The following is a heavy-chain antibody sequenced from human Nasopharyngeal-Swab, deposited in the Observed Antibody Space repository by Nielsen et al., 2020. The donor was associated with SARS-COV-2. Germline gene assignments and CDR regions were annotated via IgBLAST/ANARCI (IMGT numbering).Heavy chain of an antibody. Sequence: WIRQPPGKGLEWIGEINHSGSTNYNPSLKSRVTISVDKSKNQFSLKLSSVTAADTAVYYCARVSEQQLAPPHFDYWGQGTLVTVSS. V-gene: IGHV4-34*01. CDR3: ARVSEQQLAPPHFDY. J-gene: IGHJ4*02. D-gene: IGHD6-13*01. CDR2: INHSGST.